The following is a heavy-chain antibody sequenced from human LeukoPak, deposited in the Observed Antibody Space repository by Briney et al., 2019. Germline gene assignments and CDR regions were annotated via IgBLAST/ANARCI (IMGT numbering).Heavy chain of an antibody. D-gene: IGHD3-22*01. CDR2: INPNSGGT. Sequence: ASVKVSCKASGYTFTGYYMHWVRQAPGQGLEWMGWINPNSGGTNYAQKFQGRVTITRDTSISTAYMELSRLRSDDTAVYYCARVWYYYDSKTRAFDIWGQGTMVTVSS. V-gene: IGHV1-2*02. CDR3: ARVWYYYDSKTRAFDI. CDR1: GYTFTGYY. J-gene: IGHJ3*02.